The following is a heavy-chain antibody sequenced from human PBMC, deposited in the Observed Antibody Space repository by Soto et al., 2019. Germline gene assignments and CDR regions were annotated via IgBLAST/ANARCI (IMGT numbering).Heavy chain of an antibody. V-gene: IGHV1-69*02. CDR1: GGTFSSYT. Sequence: GASVKVSCKASGGTFSSYTISWVRQAPGQGLEWMGRIIPILGIANYAQKFQGRVTITADKSTSTAYMELSSLRSEDTAVYYCARCPGDIVVVPAGNYYYYMDVWGKGTTVTVSS. J-gene: IGHJ6*03. D-gene: IGHD2-2*01. CDR3: ARCPGDIVVVPAGNYYYYMDV. CDR2: IIPILGIA.